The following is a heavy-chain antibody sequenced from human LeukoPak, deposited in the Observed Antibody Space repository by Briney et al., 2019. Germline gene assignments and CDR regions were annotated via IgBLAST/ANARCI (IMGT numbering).Heavy chain of an antibody. CDR3: ARDAPAGGKPEYFFDY. V-gene: IGHV3-23*01. D-gene: IGHD2/OR15-2a*01. J-gene: IGHJ4*02. CDR2: LSGSGAGT. Sequence: QPGGSLRLSCAASGFTFSDYALGWVRQAPGRGLEWVATLSGSGAGTYYSDSVQGRFTISRDNAKNSVYLQMNSLRAEDTAVYYCARDAPAGGKPEYFFDYWGQGTLVTVSS. CDR1: GFTFSDYA.